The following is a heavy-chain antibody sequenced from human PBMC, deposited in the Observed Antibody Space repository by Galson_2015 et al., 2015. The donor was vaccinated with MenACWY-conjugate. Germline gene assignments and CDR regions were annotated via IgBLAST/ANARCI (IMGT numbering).Heavy chain of an antibody. D-gene: IGHD6-13*01. CDR2: ISTDGSST. Sequence: SLRLSCAGSGFTFSTYWMHWVRHAPGKGLVWVSRISTDGSSTSYADSVKGRFTISRANAKNTLYLQMNSLRAEDTAVYYCARDSRVGAPGTELDYWGQGTLVTVSS. J-gene: IGHJ4*02. CDR1: GFTFSTYW. CDR3: ARDSRVGAPGTELDY. V-gene: IGHV3-74*01.